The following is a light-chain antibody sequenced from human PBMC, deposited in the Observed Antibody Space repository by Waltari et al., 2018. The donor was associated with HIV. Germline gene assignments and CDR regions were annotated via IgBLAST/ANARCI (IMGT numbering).Light chain of an antibody. Sequence: EIVMTQSPATLSVSPGERATLSCRASQSVTSNLAWYQQKPGQAPRLLIYGASTWATGIPARFSGSGSGTEFTLTISRLQSEDFAVYYCQQYNNWPPYTFGQGTKLEIK. CDR1: QSVTSN. CDR3: QQYNNWPPYT. J-gene: IGKJ2*01. V-gene: IGKV3-15*01. CDR2: GAS.